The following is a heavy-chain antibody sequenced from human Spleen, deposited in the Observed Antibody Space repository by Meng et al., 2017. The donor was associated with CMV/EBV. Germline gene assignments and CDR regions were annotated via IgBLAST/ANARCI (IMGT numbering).Heavy chain of an antibody. CDR2: IRHKANGYST. V-gene: IGHV3-72*01. Sequence: SGFIFSDHRMDWIRQATGKGLEWVARIRHKANGYSTNYAASVRGRFTVSRDDSQNSLYLQMSSLQTDDTAVYYCARDGGRYDFGDYWGQGTLVTVSS. D-gene: IGHD1-1*01. J-gene: IGHJ4*02. CDR3: ARDGGRYDFGDY. CDR1: GFIFSDHR.